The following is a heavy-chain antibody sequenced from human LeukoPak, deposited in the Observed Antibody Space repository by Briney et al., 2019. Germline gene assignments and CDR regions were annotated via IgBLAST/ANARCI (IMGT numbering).Heavy chain of an antibody. V-gene: IGHV3-21*01. CDR2: ISSSSSHI. D-gene: IGHD2-8*02. Sequence: GGSLRLSCAASGFTFSSYSMNWVRQAPGKGLEWVSSISSSSSHIYYADSVKGRFTISRDNAKNSLYLQMNSLRAEDTAVYYCARSPGGLYPWGQGTLVTVSS. CDR1: GFTFSSYS. J-gene: IGHJ5*02. CDR3: ARSPGGLYP.